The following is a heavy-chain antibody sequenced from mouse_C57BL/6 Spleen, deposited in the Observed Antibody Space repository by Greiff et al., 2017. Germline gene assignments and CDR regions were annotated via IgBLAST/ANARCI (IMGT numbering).Heavy chain of an antibody. CDR2: IYPGDGGT. D-gene: IGHD1-1*01. Sequence: QVHVKQSGAELVKPGASVKISCKASGYAFSSYWMHWVKQRPGKGLEWIGQIYPGDGGTNYNGKFKGKATLTADKSSSTAYMQPSSLTSEDSAVYFCAKDPGSSDVGCDFDVWGTGTTVTVSS. V-gene: IGHV1-80*01. CDR3: AKDPGSSDVGCDFDV. CDR1: GYAFSSYW. J-gene: IGHJ1*03.